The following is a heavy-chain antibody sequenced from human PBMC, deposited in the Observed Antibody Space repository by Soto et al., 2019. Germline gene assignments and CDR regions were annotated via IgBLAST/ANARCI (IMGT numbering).Heavy chain of an antibody. CDR3: ARGPFYGDYFDY. J-gene: IGHJ4*02. CDR1: GGAFSSCA. V-gene: IGHV1-69*06. Sequence: SVKVSCKAPGGAFSSCASSWVRQAPGQGLEWMGGIIPIFGTANYAQKFQGRVTITADKSTSTAYMELSRLRSAATAVYYCARGPFYGDYFDYWGQGTLVTVYS. D-gene: IGHD4-17*01. CDR2: IIPIFGTA.